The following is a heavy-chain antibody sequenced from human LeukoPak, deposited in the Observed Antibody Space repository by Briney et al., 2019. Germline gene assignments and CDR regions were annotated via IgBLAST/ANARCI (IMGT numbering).Heavy chain of an antibody. CDR3: VKDGDDIVVVVAATFDY. CDR2: ISGSGHDI. Sequence: GGSLRLSCAASGFTFSDSYMTWVRQAPGKGVEWVAYISGSGHDINYSDSVKGRFTISRDNSKNTLYLQMNSLRAEDTAVYYCVKDGDDIVVVVAATFDYWGQGTLVTVSS. V-gene: IGHV3-11*05. J-gene: IGHJ4*02. CDR1: GFTFSDSY. D-gene: IGHD2-15*01.